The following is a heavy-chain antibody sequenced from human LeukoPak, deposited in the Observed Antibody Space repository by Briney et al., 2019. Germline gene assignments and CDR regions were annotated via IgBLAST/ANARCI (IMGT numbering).Heavy chain of an antibody. CDR3: ARPSYCSGGSCPGGYYGMDV. CDR2: INAGNGNT. V-gene: IGHV1-3*01. CDR1: GYTFTSYA. Sequence: ASVKVSCKASGYTFTSYAMHWVRQAPGQRLEWMGWINAGNGNTKYSQKFQGRVTITRDTSASTAYMELSSLRSEDTAVYYCARPSYCSGGSCPGGYYGMDVWGQGTTVTVSS. D-gene: IGHD2-15*01. J-gene: IGHJ6*02.